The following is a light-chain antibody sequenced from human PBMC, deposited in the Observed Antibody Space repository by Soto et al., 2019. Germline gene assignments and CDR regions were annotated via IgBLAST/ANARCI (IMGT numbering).Light chain of an antibody. V-gene: IGLV2-14*01. J-gene: IGLJ1*01. CDR1: SSDVGGYNY. CDR3: SSYTSSFYV. CDR2: EVS. Sequence: QSVLTHPASVSGSPGQSITISCTGTSSDVGGYNYVSWYQQHPGKAPKLMIYEVSNRPSGVSNRFSGSKSGNTASLTISGLQAEDEADYYCSSYTSSFYVFGTGTKVTVL.